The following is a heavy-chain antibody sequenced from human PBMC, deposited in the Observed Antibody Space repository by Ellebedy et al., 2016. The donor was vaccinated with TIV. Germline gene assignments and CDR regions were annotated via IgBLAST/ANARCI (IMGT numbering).Heavy chain of an antibody. J-gene: IGHJ6*03. V-gene: IGHV1-3*04. D-gene: IGHD6-13*01. CDR1: GYTFTRYT. CDR3: ARVSTRSSWYNSYMDV. CDR2: INTGNGYT. Sequence: ASVKVSCKASGYTFTRYTMHWVRQAPGQRLEWMGWINTGNGYTKYSQKFQGRVTITRDTSASTAYMELSRLRSEDTAVYYCARVSTRSSWYNSYMDVWGKGTAVTVSS.